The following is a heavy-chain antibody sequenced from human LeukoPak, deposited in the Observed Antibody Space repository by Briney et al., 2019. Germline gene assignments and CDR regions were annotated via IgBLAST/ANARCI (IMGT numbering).Heavy chain of an antibody. V-gene: IGHV4-39*01. J-gene: IGHJ4*02. Sequence: MASETLSLTCTVSGGSISSSSYYWGWIRQPPGKGLEWIGSIYYSGSTYYNPSLKSRVTISVDTSKNQFSLKLSSVTAADTAVYYCARRALIVVVPAAMEPYDYWGQGTLVTVSS. CDR1: GGSISSSSYY. D-gene: IGHD2-2*01. CDR2: IYYSGST. CDR3: ARRALIVVVPAAMEPYDY.